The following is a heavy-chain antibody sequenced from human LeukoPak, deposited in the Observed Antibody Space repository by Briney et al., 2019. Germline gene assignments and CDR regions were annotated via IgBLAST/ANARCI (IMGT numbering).Heavy chain of an antibody. CDR2: ISSSSSYI. J-gene: IGHJ4*02. V-gene: IGHV3-21*01. Sequence: GGSLRLSCAASGFTFSSYSMNWVRQAPGKGLEWVSCISSSSSYIYYADSVKGRFTISRDNAKNSLYLQMNSLRAEDMALYYCARVRKQLVLKAVAGCFDYGGQGTLVTVSS. D-gene: IGHD6-19*01. CDR3: ARVRKQLVLKAVAGCFDY. CDR1: GFTFSSYS.